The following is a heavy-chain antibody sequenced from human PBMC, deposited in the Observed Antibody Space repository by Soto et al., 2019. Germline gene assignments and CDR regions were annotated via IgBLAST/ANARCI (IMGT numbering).Heavy chain of an antibody. Sequence: GASVKVSCKASGYTFTNYGISWVRQAPGQGLEWMGWISAYNGNTNYAQKLQGRVTMTTDTSTSTAYMELRSLRSDDTAVYYCARDVLGYYGSGSYYLSPFDYWGQGTLVTVSS. V-gene: IGHV1-18*04. CDR1: GYTFTNYG. J-gene: IGHJ4*02. CDR3: ARDVLGYYGSGSYYLSPFDY. D-gene: IGHD3-10*01. CDR2: ISAYNGNT.